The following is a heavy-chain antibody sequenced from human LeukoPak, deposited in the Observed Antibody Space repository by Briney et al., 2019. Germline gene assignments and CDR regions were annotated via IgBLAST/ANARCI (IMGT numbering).Heavy chain of an antibody. CDR3: ARSEQWLVPLDH. Sequence: SETLSLTCTVSGGSISTSYYWGWIRQPPGKGLEWIGSIYYSGSTYYNPSLKSRVTISVDTSKNQFSLKLSSVTAADTAVYYCARSEQWLVPLDHWGQGTLVTVSS. CDR2: IYYSGST. V-gene: IGHV4-39*07. J-gene: IGHJ4*02. CDR1: GGSISTSYY. D-gene: IGHD6-19*01.